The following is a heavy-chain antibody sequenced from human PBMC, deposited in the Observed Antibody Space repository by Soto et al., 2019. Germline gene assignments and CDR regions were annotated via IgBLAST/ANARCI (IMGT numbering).Heavy chain of an antibody. D-gene: IGHD3-10*01. J-gene: IGHJ4*02. CDR3: ARDDPEGSGSYIFDY. V-gene: IGHV4-4*02. CDR2: IYHSGST. CDR1: GGSISSSNW. Sequence: SETLSLTCAVSGGSISSSNWWSWVRQPPGKGLEWIGEIYHSGSTNYNPSLKSRVTISVDKSKNQFSLKLSSVTAADTAVYYCARDDPEGSGSYIFDYWGQGTLVTVSS.